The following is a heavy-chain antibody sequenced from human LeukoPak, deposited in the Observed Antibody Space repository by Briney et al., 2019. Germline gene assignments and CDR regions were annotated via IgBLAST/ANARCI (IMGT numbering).Heavy chain of an antibody. CDR1: GFTFS. CDR3: AELGITMIGGV. CDR2: ISSSGSTI. Sequence: GGSLRLSCAASGFTFSNELGPPGSREGLEWVSYISSSGSTIYYADSVKGRFTISRDNAKNSLYLQMNSLRAEDTAVYYCAELGITMIGGVWGKGTTVTISS. D-gene: IGHD3-10*02. V-gene: IGHV3-48*03. J-gene: IGHJ6*04.